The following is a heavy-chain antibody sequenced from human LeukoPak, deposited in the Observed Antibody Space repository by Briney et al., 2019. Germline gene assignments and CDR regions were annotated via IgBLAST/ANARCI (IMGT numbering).Heavy chain of an antibody. CDR1: GGSISSSNW. CDR3: AGGYGDYSGDKSDY. Sequence: SETLSLTCTVSGGSISSSNWWSWVRQPPGKGLEWIGEIYHSGSTNYNPSLKSRVTISVDKSKNQFSLKLSSVTAADTAVYYCAGGYGDYSGDKSDYWGQGTLVTVSS. V-gene: IGHV4-4*02. CDR2: IYHSGST. D-gene: IGHD4-17*01. J-gene: IGHJ4*02.